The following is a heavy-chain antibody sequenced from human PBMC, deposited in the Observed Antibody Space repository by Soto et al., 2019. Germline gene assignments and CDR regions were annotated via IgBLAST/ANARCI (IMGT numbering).Heavy chain of an antibody. CDR1: GFTFSTHA. J-gene: IGHJ4*02. V-gene: IGHV3-30-3*01. CDR3: ARDQTGITTTGGGRIDH. CDR2: VSFDGSNK. D-gene: IGHD1-20*01. Sequence: QVQLVESGGGVVQPGRSLRLSCEASGFTFSTHAMHWVRQAPGKGLECVAIVSFDGSNKYYADSVKGRFTISRDNSKNKLYLQMSGLTPEDTAVYYCARDQTGITTTGGGRIDHWGQGTLVTVSS.